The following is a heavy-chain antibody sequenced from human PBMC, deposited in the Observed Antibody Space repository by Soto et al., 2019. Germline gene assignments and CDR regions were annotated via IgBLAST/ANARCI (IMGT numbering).Heavy chain of an antibody. J-gene: IGHJ6*02. CDR2: IIPIFGTA. Sequence: QVQLVESGGGVVQPGRSLRLSCAASGFTFSSYAISWVRQAPGQGLEWMGGIIPIFGTANYAQKFQGRVTITADESTSTAYMELSSLRSEDTAVYYCARGSTVVDYGMDVWGQGTTVTVSS. D-gene: IGHD4-17*01. CDR1: GFTFSSYA. CDR3: ARGSTVVDYGMDV. V-gene: IGHV1-69*01.